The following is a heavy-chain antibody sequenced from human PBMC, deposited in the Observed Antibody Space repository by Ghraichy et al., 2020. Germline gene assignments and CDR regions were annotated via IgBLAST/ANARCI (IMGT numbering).Heavy chain of an antibody. J-gene: IGHJ4*02. Sequence: GESLNISCAASGFTFSSYAMSWVRQAPGKGLEWVSAISGSGGSTYYADSVKGRFTISRDNSKNTLYLQMNSLRAEDTAVYYCAKKDYYDSSGYWFFSLPGYYFDYWGQGTLVTVSS. CDR3: AKKDYYDSSGYWFFSLPGYYFDY. CDR2: ISGSGGST. V-gene: IGHV3-23*01. D-gene: IGHD3-22*01. CDR1: GFTFSSYA.